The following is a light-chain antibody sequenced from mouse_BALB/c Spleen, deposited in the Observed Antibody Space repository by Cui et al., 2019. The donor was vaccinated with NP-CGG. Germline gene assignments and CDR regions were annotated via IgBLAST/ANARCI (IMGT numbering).Light chain of an antibody. Sequence: QAVVTQESALTTSPGETVTLTCRSSTEAITTSNYANWVQEKPDHFFTGLIGGTNNRAPGVPARFSGSLIGDKAALTITGAQTEDEAIYFCALWYSNHWVFGGGTKLTVL. CDR1: TEAITTSNY. J-gene: IGLJ1*01. V-gene: IGLV1*01. CDR2: GTN. CDR3: ALWYSNHWV.